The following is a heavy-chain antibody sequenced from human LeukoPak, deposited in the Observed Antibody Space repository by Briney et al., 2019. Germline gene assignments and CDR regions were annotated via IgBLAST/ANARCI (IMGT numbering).Heavy chain of an antibody. V-gene: IGHV1-2*02. Sequence: ASVKVSCKASGYTFTGYYMHWVRQAPGQGLEWMGWINPNSGGTNYAQKFQGRVTITTDESTSTAYMELSSLRSEDTAVYYCARGGGIYYDSSGSFDYWGQGTLVTVSS. CDR2: INPNSGGT. CDR1: GYTFTGYY. CDR3: ARGGGIYYDSSGSFDY. J-gene: IGHJ4*02. D-gene: IGHD3-22*01.